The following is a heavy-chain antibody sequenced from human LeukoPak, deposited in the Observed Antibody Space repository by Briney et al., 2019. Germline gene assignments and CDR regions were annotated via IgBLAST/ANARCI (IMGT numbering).Heavy chain of an antibody. CDR2: IYSGGST. D-gene: IGHD2-21*02. CDR3: ARVPTDCGGDCYFDY. V-gene: IGHV3-66*01. Sequence: PGGSLRLSCAASGFTVSSNYMGWVRQAPGKGLEWVSVIYSGGSTYYADSVKGRFTISRDNSKNTLYLQMNSLRAEDTAVYYCARVPTDCGGDCYFDYWGQGTLVTVSS. CDR1: GFTVSSNY. J-gene: IGHJ4*02.